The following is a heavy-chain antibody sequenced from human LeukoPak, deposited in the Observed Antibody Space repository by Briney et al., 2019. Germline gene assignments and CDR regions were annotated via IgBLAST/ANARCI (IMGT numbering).Heavy chain of an antibody. D-gene: IGHD5-12*01. V-gene: IGHV4-59*08. CDR2: MHSSGSA. CDR1: GGSISPYY. J-gene: IGHJ4*02. Sequence: SETLSLTCTVSGGSISPYYWSWIRQPPGKGLEWIGYMHSSGSANNNPSLKSRVTISVDTSKNQFSLKLSSVTAADTAVYYCARMGGYSGYATHWGQGILVTVSS. CDR3: ARMGGYSGYATH.